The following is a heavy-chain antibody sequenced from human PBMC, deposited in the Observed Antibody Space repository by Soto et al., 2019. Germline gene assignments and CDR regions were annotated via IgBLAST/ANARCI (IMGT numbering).Heavy chain of an antibody. CDR1: GFTFSSYW. CDR2: IKQDGSEK. D-gene: IGHD3-3*01. J-gene: IGHJ3*02. CDR3: ARATYDFWSGEPSHAFDI. Sequence: GGSLRLSCAASGFTFSSYWMSWVRQAPGKGLEWVANIKQDGSEKYYVDSVKGRFTISRDNAKNSLYLQMNSLRAEDTAVYYCARATYDFWSGEPSHAFDIWGQGTMVTVSS. V-gene: IGHV3-7*04.